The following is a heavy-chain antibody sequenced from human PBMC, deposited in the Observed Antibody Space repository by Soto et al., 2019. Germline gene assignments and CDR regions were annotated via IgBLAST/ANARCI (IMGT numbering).Heavy chain of an antibody. V-gene: IGHV4-59*01. CDR2: IYYSGST. D-gene: IGHD6-19*01. J-gene: IGHJ4*02. CDR1: GGSISSYY. Sequence: SETLSLTCVVSGGSISSYYWGWIRQPPGKGLEWIGYIYYSGSTNYHPTLKSRVTISLDTSNNQFSLKLSSVTAADTAVYYCARDRYSSGWLDYWGLGTLVTVSS. CDR3: ARDRYSSGWLDY.